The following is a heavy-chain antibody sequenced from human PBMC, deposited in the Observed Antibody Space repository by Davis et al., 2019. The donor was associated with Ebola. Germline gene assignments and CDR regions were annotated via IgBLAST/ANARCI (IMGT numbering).Heavy chain of an antibody. CDR2: ISAYNGNT. J-gene: IGHJ5*02. Sequence: ASVKVSCKASGYTFTSYGISWVRQAPGQGLEWMGWISAYNGNTHYAQKFQGRVTVTTDTSTSTAYMELRSLRSDDTAVYYCARVGDRYCSSISCYLGWFDPWGQGTLVTVSS. V-gene: IGHV1-18*01. CDR1: GYTFTSYG. CDR3: ARVGDRYCSSISCYLGWFDP. D-gene: IGHD2-2*01.